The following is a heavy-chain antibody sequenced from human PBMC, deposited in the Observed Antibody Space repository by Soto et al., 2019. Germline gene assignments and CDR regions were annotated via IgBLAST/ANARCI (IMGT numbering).Heavy chain of an antibody. Sequence: QVHLVQSGAEVKKPGASVKVSCKGSGYGFTTYGITWVRQAPGQGLEWMAWISAHNGNTNYAQKLQGRVTVTRDTSTSTAYMELRSLISDDPAVYYCARGRYGDYWGQGALVTVSS. J-gene: IGHJ4*02. CDR1: GYGFTTYG. CDR2: ISAHNGNT. V-gene: IGHV1-18*01. D-gene: IGHD1-1*01. CDR3: ARGRYGDY.